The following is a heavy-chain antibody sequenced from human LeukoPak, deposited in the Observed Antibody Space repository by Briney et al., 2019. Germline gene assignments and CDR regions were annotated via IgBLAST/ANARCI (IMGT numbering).Heavy chain of an antibody. D-gene: IGHD6-19*01. CDR3: ASYKVAGTRGGDY. V-gene: IGHV4-39*07. CDR1: GGSISSSSYY. Sequence: TSETLSLTCSVSGGSISSSSYYWGWIRQPPGKGLEWIGSIYYSGSTYYNPSLKSRVTISVDTSKNQFSLKLSSVTAADTAVYYCASYKVAGTRGGDYWGQGTLVTVSS. CDR2: IYYSGST. J-gene: IGHJ4*02.